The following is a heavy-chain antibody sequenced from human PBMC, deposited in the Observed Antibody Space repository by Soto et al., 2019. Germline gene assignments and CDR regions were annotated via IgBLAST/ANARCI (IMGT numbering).Heavy chain of an antibody. Sequence: PGGSLRLSCAASGFTFSSYSMNWVRQAPGKGLEWVSYISSSGSTIYYADSVKGRFTISRDNAKNSLYLQMNSLRAEDTAVYYCARGLSCISTSCHVGPVDVWGQGTTVTV. CDR3: ARGLSCISTSCHVGPVDV. CDR2: ISSSGSTI. V-gene: IGHV3-48*04. J-gene: IGHJ6*02. D-gene: IGHD2-2*01. CDR1: GFTFSSYS.